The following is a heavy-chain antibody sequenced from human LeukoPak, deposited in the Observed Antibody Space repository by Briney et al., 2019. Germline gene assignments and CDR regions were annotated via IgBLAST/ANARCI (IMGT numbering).Heavy chain of an antibody. J-gene: IGHJ4*02. CDR3: VFYDSNGFYYGRLRY. CDR1: GFTFGSHA. D-gene: IGHD3-22*01. Sequence: GGSLRLSCAASGFTFGSHAISWVRQAPGKELEWVSGISGGGDNTLYADSVKGRFTISRDNYKNTVHLQMSGLRAEDTAVYYCVFYDSNGFYYGRLRYWGQGTLVTVSS. CDR2: ISGGGDNT. V-gene: IGHV3-23*01.